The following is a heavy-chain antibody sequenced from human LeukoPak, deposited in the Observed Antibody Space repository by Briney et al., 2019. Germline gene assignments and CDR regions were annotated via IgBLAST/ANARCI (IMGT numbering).Heavy chain of an antibody. CDR2: IYSGGST. CDR3: ARGGSYFDISGYYFY. D-gene: IGHD3-22*01. J-gene: IGHJ4*02. CDR1: GFTVGSNT. V-gene: IGHV3-66*01. Sequence: GGSLRLSCAASGFTVGSNTMSWVRQAPGKGLEWVSIIYSGGSTSYADSVKGRFAISRDNSKNTLYLQMNSLRTEDTAVYYCARGGSYFDISGYYFYWGQGTLVTVSS.